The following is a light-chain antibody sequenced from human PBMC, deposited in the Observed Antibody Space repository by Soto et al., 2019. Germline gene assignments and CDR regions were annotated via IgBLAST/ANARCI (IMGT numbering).Light chain of an antibody. CDR3: QQSYSTLWT. V-gene: IGKV1-39*01. Sequence: DIQMTQSPSSLSASLGERVSITCRASQSISSYLNWYQHKPGKAPKLLIYAASSLQSGVPSRFSGSGSGTDFTLTISSLQPEDFATYYCQQSYSTLWTFGQGDQGGYQ. CDR2: AAS. J-gene: IGKJ1*01. CDR1: QSISSY.